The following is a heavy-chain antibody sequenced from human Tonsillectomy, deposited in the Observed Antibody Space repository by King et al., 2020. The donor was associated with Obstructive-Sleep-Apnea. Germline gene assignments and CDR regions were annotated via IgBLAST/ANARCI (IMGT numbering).Heavy chain of an antibody. Sequence: HVQLVESGGGVVQPGRSLRLSCAASGFTFSSYGMHWVRQAPGKGLEWVAVIWYDGSNKYYAESVKGRFTISRDNSKNTLYLQKNSLRAEDTAVYYCARCGFLAIGYYYFPRFPDYWGQGTLVTVSS. CDR1: GFTFSSYG. J-gene: IGHJ4*01. CDR3: ARCGFLAIGYYYFPRFPDY. V-gene: IGHV3-33*01. CDR2: IWYDGSNK. D-gene: IGHD3-22*01.